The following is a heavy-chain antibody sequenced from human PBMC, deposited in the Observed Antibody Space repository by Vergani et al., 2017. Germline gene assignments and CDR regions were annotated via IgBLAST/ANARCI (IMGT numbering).Heavy chain of an antibody. D-gene: IGHD1-1*01. J-gene: IGHJ5*01. CDR3: AKGGWNYWFDS. CDR1: GFPFTTIA. V-gene: IGHV3-23*01. Sequence: EVQLLESGGDLVQPGGSLSFSCASSGFPFTTIAWSWVRQAPGKGLEWVSTIITNGDYTRYGDSVKGRFTTSRDNSKSTLYLQMNSLRAEDTAIDYGAKGGWNYWFDSWGQGTLVIVS. CDR2: IITNGDYT.